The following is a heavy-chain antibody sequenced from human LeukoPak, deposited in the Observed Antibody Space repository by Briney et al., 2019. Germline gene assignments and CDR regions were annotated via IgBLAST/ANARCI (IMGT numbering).Heavy chain of an antibody. CDR3: ARGDSKYSSSWYAIDY. D-gene: IGHD6-13*01. J-gene: IGHJ4*02. CDR2: IKQDGSEK. CDR1: GFTFSGYW. Sequence: GGSLRLSCAASGFTFSGYWMSWVRQAPGKGLEWVANIKQDGSEKYYVDSVKGRFTISRDNAKNSLYLQMNSLRAEDTAVYYCARGDSKYSSSWYAIDYWGQGTLVTVSS. V-gene: IGHV3-7*01.